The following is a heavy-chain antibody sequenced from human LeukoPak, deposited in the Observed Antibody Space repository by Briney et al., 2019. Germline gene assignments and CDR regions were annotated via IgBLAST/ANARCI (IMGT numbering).Heavy chain of an antibody. D-gene: IGHD6-13*01. V-gene: IGHV3-21*01. CDR3: ARDLGDISSSWYSWLVVADY. Sequence: GGSLRLSCAASGFTFSSYSMNWVRQAPGKGLEWVSSISSSSSYIYYADSVKGRFTISRDNAKNSLYLQMNSLRAEDTAVYYCARDLGDISSSWYSWLVVADYWGQGTLVTVSS. J-gene: IGHJ4*02. CDR2: ISSSSSYI. CDR1: GFTFSSYS.